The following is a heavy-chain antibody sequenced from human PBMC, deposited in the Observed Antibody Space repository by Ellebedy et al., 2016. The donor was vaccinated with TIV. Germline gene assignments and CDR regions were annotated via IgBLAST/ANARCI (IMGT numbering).Heavy chain of an antibody. CDR3: ARRGSYGDYAVQVNSWFDT. Sequence: GESLKISCAASGFSFRSYWMSWVRQAPGKGLEWVANIYQDGSDQYYADSVKGRFTISRGNANKSLFLQMNSLRVDDTAVYYCARRGSYGDYAVQVNSWFDTWGQGTLVSVSS. V-gene: IGHV3-7*01. D-gene: IGHD4-17*01. CDR2: IYQDGSDQ. J-gene: IGHJ5*02. CDR1: GFSFRSYW.